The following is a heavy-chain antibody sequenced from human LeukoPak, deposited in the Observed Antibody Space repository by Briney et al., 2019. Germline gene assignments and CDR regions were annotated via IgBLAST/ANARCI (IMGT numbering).Heavy chain of an antibody. Sequence: PSETLSLTCTVSGGSISSSSYYWGWIRQPPGKGLEWIGSIYYSGSTYYNPSLKSRVTISVDTSKNQFSLKLSSVTAADTAVYYCARGLYYYDSSGYYYLDYWGQGTLVTVSS. V-gene: IGHV4-39*01. CDR1: GGSISSSSYY. J-gene: IGHJ4*02. CDR2: IYYSGST. CDR3: ARGLYYYDSSGYYYLDY. D-gene: IGHD3-22*01.